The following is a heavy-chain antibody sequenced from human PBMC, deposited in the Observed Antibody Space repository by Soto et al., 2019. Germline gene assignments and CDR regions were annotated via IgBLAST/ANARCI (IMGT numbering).Heavy chain of an antibody. Sequence: ASVKVSCKVSGYTLTELSMHWVRQAPGKGLEWMGGFDPEDGETIYAQKFQGRVTITADESTSTAYMELSSLRSEDTAVYYCAREGLVLVPTSVNSDYYYYAMDVWGQGTTVTV. CDR2: FDPEDGET. CDR3: AREGLVLVPTSVNSDYYYYAMDV. J-gene: IGHJ6*02. D-gene: IGHD2-2*01. CDR1: GYTLTELS. V-gene: IGHV1-24*01.